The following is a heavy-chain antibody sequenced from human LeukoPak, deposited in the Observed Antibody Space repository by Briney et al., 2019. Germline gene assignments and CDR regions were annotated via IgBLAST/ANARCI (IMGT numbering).Heavy chain of an antibody. CDR1: GGSISSFY. V-gene: IGHV4-4*07. D-gene: IGHD6-13*01. Sequence: SETLSLTCTVSGGSISSFYWNWIRQPAGKGLEWIGRMFTSGSTNYNPPLTSRVTMSVDASKNQISLKLSSVTAADTAVYYCARGFQYSSSWYGGFDPWGQGILVTVSS. CDR3: ARGFQYSSSWYGGFDP. J-gene: IGHJ5*02. CDR2: MFTSGST.